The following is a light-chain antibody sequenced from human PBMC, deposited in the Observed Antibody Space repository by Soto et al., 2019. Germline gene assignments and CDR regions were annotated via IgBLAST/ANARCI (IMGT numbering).Light chain of an antibody. V-gene: IGKV1-39*01. J-gene: IGKJ1*01. CDR2: AAS. CDR3: QQSYSTPWT. CDR1: QSSSSY. Sequence: DIQMTQSPSSLSASVGDRVTITCRARQSSSSYLNWYQQKPGKAPKLLIYAASSLQSGVPSRFSGSGSGTDFTLTISSLQPEDVATYYCQQSYSTPWTFGQGTKVEIK.